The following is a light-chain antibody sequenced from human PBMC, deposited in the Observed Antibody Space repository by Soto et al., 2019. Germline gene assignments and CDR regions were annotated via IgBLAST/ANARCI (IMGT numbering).Light chain of an antibody. V-gene: IGLV2-14*01. CDR2: EVS. Sequence: QSALTQPASVSGSPGQSITISCTGTSSDVGGYNYVSWYQQHPGKAPKLMIYEVSNRPSGASNRFSGSKSGNTASLTISGLQAEDEADYYCSSYTTGSTLVFGGGTKLTVL. CDR3: SSYTTGSTLV. CDR1: SSDVGGYNY. J-gene: IGLJ2*01.